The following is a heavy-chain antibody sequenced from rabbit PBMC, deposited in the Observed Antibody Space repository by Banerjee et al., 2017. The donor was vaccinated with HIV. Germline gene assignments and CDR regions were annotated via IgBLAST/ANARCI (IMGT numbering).Heavy chain of an antibody. CDR3: AGGDGGSSGYLNYFNL. V-gene: IGHV1S45*01. CDR1: GFSFSSSYW. Sequence: QEQLEESGGDLVQPEGSLTLTCTASGFSFSSSYWICWVRQAPGKGLEWIACIYTSSGRTNYASWAKGRFTISKTSSTTVTLQMTSLTAADTATYFCAGGDGGSSGYLNYFNLWGPGTLVTVS. J-gene: IGHJ4*01. CDR2: IYTSSGRT. D-gene: IGHD1-1*01.